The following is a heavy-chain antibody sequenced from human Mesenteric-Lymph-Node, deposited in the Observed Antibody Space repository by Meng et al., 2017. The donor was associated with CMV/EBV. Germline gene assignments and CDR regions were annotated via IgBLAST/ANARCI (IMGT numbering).Heavy chain of an antibody. Sequence: GSLRLSCTVSGGSITSYYWTWIRQPPGKGLEWIGYVYYTGTTNYNPSLGSRVTISVDTSKNQVSLRLTSLTSADTAVYYCARDPNTAGGFDPWGPGTLVTVSS. V-gene: IGHV4-59*01. CDR2: VYYTGTT. CDR1: GGSITSYY. CDR3: ARDPNTAGGFDP. D-gene: IGHD3-10*01. J-gene: IGHJ5*02.